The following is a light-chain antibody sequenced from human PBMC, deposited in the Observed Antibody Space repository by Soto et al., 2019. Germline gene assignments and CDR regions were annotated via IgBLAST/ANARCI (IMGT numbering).Light chain of an antibody. J-gene: IGKJ1*01. Sequence: EIVLTQSPATLSLSPGDRATLSCRASHSVGSLLAWYQQKPGQAPRLLMYFASNRATGIPPRFSGSGSGTDFTLTIDSLEPEDFAVYYCQQRSSWPWTFGQGTRVESK. V-gene: IGKV3-11*01. CDR2: FAS. CDR3: QQRSSWPWT. CDR1: HSVGSL.